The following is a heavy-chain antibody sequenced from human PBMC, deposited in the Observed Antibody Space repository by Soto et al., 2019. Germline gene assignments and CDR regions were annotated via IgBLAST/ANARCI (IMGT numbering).Heavy chain of an antibody. V-gene: IGHV1-69*13. D-gene: IGHD2-2*01. CDR2: IIPFFGTA. J-gene: IGHJ4*02. CDR3: AKSAPMDAGAKYYYDF. CDR1: GGTFSTFG. Sequence: SVKVSCKASGGTFSTFGISWVRQAPGQGLEWMGGIIPFFGTARYSQKFEDRITITADESTNTVYMDLRSLTSEDTAIYYCAKSAPMDAGAKYYYDFWGPGALVTVSS.